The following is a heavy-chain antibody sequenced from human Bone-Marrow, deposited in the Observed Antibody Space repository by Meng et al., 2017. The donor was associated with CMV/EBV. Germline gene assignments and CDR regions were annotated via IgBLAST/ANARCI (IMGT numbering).Heavy chain of an antibody. V-gene: IGHV3-30*02. CDR2: IRYDGSNK. Sequence: GESLKISCAASGFTFSSYGMHWVRQASGKGLEWVAFIRYDGSNKYYADSVKGRFTISRDNSKNTLYLQMNSLRAEDTAVYYCARGLSIGIFGVVSPYDYWGQGTLVTVSS. CDR1: GFTFSSYG. J-gene: IGHJ4*02. CDR3: ARGLSIGIFGVVSPYDY. D-gene: IGHD3-3*01.